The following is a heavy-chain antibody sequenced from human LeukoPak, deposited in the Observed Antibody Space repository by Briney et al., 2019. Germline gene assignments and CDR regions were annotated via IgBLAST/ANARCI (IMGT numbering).Heavy chain of an antibody. V-gene: IGHV1-2*02. D-gene: IGHD2-2*01. CDR2: VNPNSGFT. Sequence: ASVKVSCKASGYTFTGYYMHWVRQAPGQGLEWMGWVNPNSGFTNYAQKFQGRVTMTRDTSISTAYMELSRLRSDDTAVYYCARLADCSSSSCRSFDYWGQGTLVTVSS. CDR1: GYTFTGYY. CDR3: ARLADCSSSSCRSFDY. J-gene: IGHJ4*02.